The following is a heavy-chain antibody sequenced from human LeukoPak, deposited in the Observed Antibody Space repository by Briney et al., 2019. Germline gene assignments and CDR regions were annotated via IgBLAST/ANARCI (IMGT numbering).Heavy chain of an antibody. D-gene: IGHD6-19*01. Sequence: GGSLRLSCAASGFTFTSYAMTWVRQAPGKGLEWVSAISGSGGSTYYADSVKGRFTISRDNSKNTLYLQVNSLRAEDTAVYYCAKSRSIAVADSFDYWGQGTLVTVSS. CDR3: AKSRSIAVADSFDY. CDR2: ISGSGGST. J-gene: IGHJ4*02. V-gene: IGHV3-23*01. CDR1: GFTFTSYA.